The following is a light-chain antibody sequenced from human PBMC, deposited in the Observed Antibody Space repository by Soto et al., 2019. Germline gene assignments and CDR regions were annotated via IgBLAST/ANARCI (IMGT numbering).Light chain of an antibody. CDR1: QSRWYSDGDNY. CDR3: MQALQPTTT. Sequence: ILMTQSPLSPGFTPGEPASLSFPSRQSRWYSDGDNYLDWYLQKPGQSPQLLIYLASNRASGVPATFSGRGSGTYFTLNISRLQAEDVGLYYCMQALQPTTTFGQGTRL. V-gene: IGKV2-28*01. J-gene: IGKJ5*01. CDR2: LAS.